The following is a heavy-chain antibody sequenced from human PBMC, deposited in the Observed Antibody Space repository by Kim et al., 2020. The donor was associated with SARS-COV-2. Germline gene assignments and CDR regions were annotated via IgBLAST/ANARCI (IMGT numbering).Heavy chain of an antibody. CDR3: ARGGLTSPFDP. CDR1: GGSFSGYY. CDR2: INHSGST. J-gene: IGHJ5*02. Sequence: SETLSLTCAVYGGSFSGYYWSWIRQPPGKGLEWIGEINHSGSTNYNPSLKSRVTISVDTSKNQFSLKLSSVTAADTAVYYCARGGLTSPFDPWGQGTLVTVSS. V-gene: IGHV4-34*01.